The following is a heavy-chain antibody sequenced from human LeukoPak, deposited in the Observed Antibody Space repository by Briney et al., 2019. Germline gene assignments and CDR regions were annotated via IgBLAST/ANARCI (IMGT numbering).Heavy chain of an antibody. D-gene: IGHD3-22*01. Sequence: GGSLRLSCAASGFTVSNNYMTWVRQAPGKGLEWVSLIYSGGSTYYADSVKGRFTISRDNSKNTVYLQMNSLRDEDTAVYYCARAVGTYDSSDAFDIWGQGTMVTVSS. J-gene: IGHJ3*02. CDR1: GFTVSNNY. CDR3: ARAVGTYDSSDAFDI. CDR2: IYSGGST. V-gene: IGHV3-66*01.